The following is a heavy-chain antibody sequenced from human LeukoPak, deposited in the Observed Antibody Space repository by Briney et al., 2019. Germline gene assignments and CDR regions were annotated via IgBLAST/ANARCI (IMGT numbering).Heavy chain of an antibody. CDR2: ISSSSSYI. CDR1: GFTFSSYS. J-gene: IGHJ4*02. D-gene: IGHD6-13*01. V-gene: IGHV3-21*01. Sequence: GGSLRLSCAASGFTFSSYSMNWVRQAPGKGLEWVSSISSSSSYIYYADSVKGRFTISRDNAKNSLYLQMNSLRAEDTTVYYCARDLLRRQQLTGFGYWGQGTLVTVSS. CDR3: ARDLLRRQQLTGFGY.